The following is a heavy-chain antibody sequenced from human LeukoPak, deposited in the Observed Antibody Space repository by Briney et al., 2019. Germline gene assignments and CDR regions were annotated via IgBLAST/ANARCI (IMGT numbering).Heavy chain of an antibody. J-gene: IGHJ4*02. CDR3: ARHVSPAYNFWSGYHVFDS. CDR1: GGSFSGYY. V-gene: IGHV4-34*01. D-gene: IGHD3-3*01. CDR2: INHSGST. Sequence: SETLSLTCAVYGGSFSGYYWSWIRQPPGKGLEWIGEINHSGSTNYNPSLESRVTISVETSKNQFSLRLTSVTAADTAVYYCARHVSPAYNFWSGYHVFDSWGQGTPVTVSA.